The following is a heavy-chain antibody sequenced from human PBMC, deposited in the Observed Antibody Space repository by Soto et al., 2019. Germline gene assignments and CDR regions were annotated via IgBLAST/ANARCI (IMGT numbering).Heavy chain of an antibody. CDR3: ARDLVLGYCSGGSCYPNWFDP. D-gene: IGHD2-15*01. CDR1: GDSVSSNSAA. Sequence: PSQTLSLTCAISGDSVSSNSAAWNWIRQSPSRGLEWLGRTYYRSKWYNDYAVSVKSRITINPDTSKNQFSLQLNSVTPEDTAVYYCARDLVLGYCSGGSCYPNWFDPWGQGTLVTVSS. V-gene: IGHV6-1*01. CDR2: TYYRSKWYN. J-gene: IGHJ5*02.